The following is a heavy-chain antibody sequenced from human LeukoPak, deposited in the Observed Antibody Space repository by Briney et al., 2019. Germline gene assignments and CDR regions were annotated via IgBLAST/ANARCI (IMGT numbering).Heavy chain of an antibody. V-gene: IGHV1-3*01. D-gene: IGHD1-26*01. CDR3: ARNSGSYRDAFDI. Sequence: GASVKVSCKASGYTFTSYAMHWVRQAPGQRLELMGWINAGNGNTKYSQKFQGRVTITRDTSASTAYMELSSLRAEDTAVYYCARNSGSYRDAFDIWGQGTMVTVSS. CDR1: GYTFTSYA. J-gene: IGHJ3*02. CDR2: INAGNGNT.